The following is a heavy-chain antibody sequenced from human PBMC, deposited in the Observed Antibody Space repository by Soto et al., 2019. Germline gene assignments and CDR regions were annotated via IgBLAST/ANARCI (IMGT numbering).Heavy chain of an antibody. V-gene: IGHV2-5*02. CDR3: AQKGGGDRILDY. D-gene: IGHD3-16*01. J-gene: IGHJ4*02. Sequence: QITLKESGPTLVKPTQTLTLTCTFSGFSLSASGVGVGWIRQPPGKALEWLAIIYWDDAKHYSPSLKSSLTTNKATSKNQVVLTMTNMDPVDTATYYCAQKGGGDRILDYWGQGTLVTVSS. CDR1: GFSLSASGVG. CDR2: IYWDDAK.